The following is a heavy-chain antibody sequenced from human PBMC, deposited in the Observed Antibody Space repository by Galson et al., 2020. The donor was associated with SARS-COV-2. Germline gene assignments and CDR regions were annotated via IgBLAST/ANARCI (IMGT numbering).Heavy chain of an antibody. D-gene: IGHD3-16*01. CDR1: GGSISSGSYY. CDR3: AKEAFGGVLN. V-gene: IGHV4-61*09. Sequence: SQTLSLTCTVSGGSISSGSYYWSWIRQPAGRGLQWIGHIYTTGTSNYNASLESRVTISLDTSKNQFSLKLSSVTAADTAVYYCAKEAFGGVLNWGQGTLVTVSS. CDR2: IYTTGTS. J-gene: IGHJ4*02.